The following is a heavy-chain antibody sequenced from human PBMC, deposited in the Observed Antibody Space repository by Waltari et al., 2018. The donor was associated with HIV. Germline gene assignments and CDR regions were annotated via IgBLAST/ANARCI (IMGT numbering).Heavy chain of an antibody. D-gene: IGHD1-26*01. V-gene: IGHV3-21*01. J-gene: IGHJ3*02. Sequence: EVQLVESGGGLVKPGGSLRLSGAASGFTFSTLCMNWVRQPQGKGLEWVSSISSSSSYIYYADSVKGRFTISRDNAKNSLYLQMNSLRAEDTAVYYCARRSRYSGSYDAFDIWGQGTMVTVSS. CDR1: GFTFSTLC. CDR3: ARRSRYSGSYDAFDI. CDR2: ISSSSSYI.